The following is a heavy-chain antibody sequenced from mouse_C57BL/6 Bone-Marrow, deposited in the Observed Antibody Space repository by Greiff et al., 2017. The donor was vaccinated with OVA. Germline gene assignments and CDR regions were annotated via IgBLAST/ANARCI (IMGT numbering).Heavy chain of an antibody. CDR3: AREGDYYGSSLYWYFDV. CDR2: IDPSDSYA. J-gene: IGHJ1*03. CDR1: GYTFTSYW. V-gene: IGHV1-50*01. Sequence: QVQLQQPGAELVKPGASVKLSCKASGYTFTSYWMQWVKQRPGQGLEWIGEIDPSDSYANYNQKFKGKATLTVDTSSSTAYMQLSRLTSVDSAVYYCAREGDYYGSSLYWYFDVWGTGTTVTVSS. D-gene: IGHD1-1*01.